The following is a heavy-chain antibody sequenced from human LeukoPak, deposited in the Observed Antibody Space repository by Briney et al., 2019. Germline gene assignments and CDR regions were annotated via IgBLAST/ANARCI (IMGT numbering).Heavy chain of an antibody. J-gene: IGHJ4*02. CDR2: IYYSGST. Sequence: PSETLSLTCTVFGGSVSSGSYYWSWIRQPPGKGLEWIGYIYYSGSTKYNPSLKSRVTMSVDTSKNQFSLKLSSVTAADTAVYYCAGGAYYDSSGYDYWGQGTLVTVSS. CDR1: GGSVSSGSYY. V-gene: IGHV4-61*01. D-gene: IGHD3-22*01. CDR3: AGGAYYDSSGYDY.